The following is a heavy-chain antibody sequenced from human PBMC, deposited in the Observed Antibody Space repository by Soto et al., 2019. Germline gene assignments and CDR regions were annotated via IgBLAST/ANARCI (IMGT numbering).Heavy chain of an antibody. Sequence: PSETLSLTCAVSGGSMSSGVYSWNWIRQPPGKGLEWIGYIYHSGSTYYNPSLKSRVTISLDMSKNQFSLNLSSVTAADTAVYYCARDAERVPAAFDSWGQGTLVTVS. D-gene: IGHD2-2*01. J-gene: IGHJ4*02. V-gene: IGHV4-30-2*01. CDR1: GGSMSSGVYS. CDR3: ARDAERVPAAFDS. CDR2: IYHSGST.